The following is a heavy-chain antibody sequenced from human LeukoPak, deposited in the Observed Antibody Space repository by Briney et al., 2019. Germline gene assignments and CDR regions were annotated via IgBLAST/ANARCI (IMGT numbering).Heavy chain of an antibody. D-gene: IGHD6-19*01. Sequence: ASVKVSCKAPGYTFTGYAMHWVRQAPGQRLEWMGWINAGNGNTKYSQKFQGRVTITRDTSASTAYMELSSLRSEDTAVYYCARDRRGVAGKDAFDIWGQGTMVTVPS. V-gene: IGHV1-3*01. CDR2: INAGNGNT. CDR3: ARDRRGVAGKDAFDI. J-gene: IGHJ3*02. CDR1: GYTFTGYA.